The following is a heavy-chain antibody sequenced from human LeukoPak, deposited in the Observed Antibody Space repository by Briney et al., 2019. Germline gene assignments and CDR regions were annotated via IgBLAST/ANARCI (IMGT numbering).Heavy chain of an antibody. V-gene: IGHV3-21*01. CDR3: ARDERAPHYYGNSGY. J-gene: IGHJ4*02. Sequence: GGSLRLSCAPSGFTFSSYSMNWVRQAPGKGLEWVSSISSSSSYIYYADSVKGRFTISRDNAKNSLYLQMNSLRAEDTAVYYCARDERAPHYYGNSGYWGQGTLVTVSS. D-gene: IGHD3-3*01. CDR2: ISSSSSYI. CDR1: GFTFSSYS.